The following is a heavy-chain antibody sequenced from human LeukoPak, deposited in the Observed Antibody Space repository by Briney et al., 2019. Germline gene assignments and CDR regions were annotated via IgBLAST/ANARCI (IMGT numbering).Heavy chain of an antibody. Sequence: GGSLRLPCAASGFTFSSYWMTWVRQAPGKGLGWVANIKQDGSEEYYVDSVKGRFTISRDNSKNTLYLQMNSLRAEDTAVYYCARGRRQWLAIGSNRGQFDYWGQGTLVTVSS. J-gene: IGHJ4*02. D-gene: IGHD6-19*01. CDR1: GFTFSSYW. CDR3: ARGRRQWLAIGSNRGQFDY. V-gene: IGHV3-7*01. CDR2: IKQDGSEE.